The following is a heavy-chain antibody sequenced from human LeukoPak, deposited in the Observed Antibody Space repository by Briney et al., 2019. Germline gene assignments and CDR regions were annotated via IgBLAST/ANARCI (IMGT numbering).Heavy chain of an antibody. CDR2: IHPSTGNP. CDR1: GYSFSNYA. CDR3: ARALDSLGGLSLPDY. Sequence: RASVKVSCKASGYSFSNYAMNWVRQAPGQGLEFMGWIHPSTGNPAYAQGFSGRFVFSLDASVTTTYLQINDLKTEDTAVYFCARALDSLGGLSLPDYWGQGTLVTVSS. V-gene: IGHV7-4-1*02. D-gene: IGHD3-16*02. J-gene: IGHJ4*02.